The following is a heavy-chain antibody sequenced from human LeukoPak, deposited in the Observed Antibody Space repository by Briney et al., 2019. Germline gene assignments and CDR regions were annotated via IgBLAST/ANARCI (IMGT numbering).Heavy chain of an antibody. CDR3: ARGSVVVAATDNWFDP. V-gene: IGHV4-4*02. CDR1: GGSISSSNW. Sequence: PSETLSLTCAVSGGSISSSNWWSWVRPPPGKGLEWIGEIYHSGSTNYNPSLKSRVTISVDTSKNQFSLKLSSVTAADTAVYYCARGSVVVAATDNWFDPWGQGTLVTVSS. J-gene: IGHJ5*02. D-gene: IGHD2-15*01. CDR2: IYHSGST.